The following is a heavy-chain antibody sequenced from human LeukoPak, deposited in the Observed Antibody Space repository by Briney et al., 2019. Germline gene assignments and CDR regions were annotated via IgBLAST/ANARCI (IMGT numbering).Heavy chain of an antibody. V-gene: IGHV3-13*01. J-gene: IGHJ4*02. CDR2: IGTAGDT. Sequence: PGGSLRLSCAASGFTFSDYDMHWVRQPTGKGLEWVAAIGTAGDTYYTGSVKGRFTISRENAKNSLYLQMNSLRAGDTAVYYCARVAKERVGGVYYFAYWGQGTLVTVSS. D-gene: IGHD1-1*01. CDR1: GFTFSDYD. CDR3: ARVAKERVGGVYYFAY.